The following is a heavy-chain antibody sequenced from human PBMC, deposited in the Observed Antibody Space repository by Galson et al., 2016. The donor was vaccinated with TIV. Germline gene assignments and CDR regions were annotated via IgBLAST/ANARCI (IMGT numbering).Heavy chain of an antibody. CDR2: IDWDDDK. J-gene: IGHJ4*02. CDR3: ARSTARGACIDY. CDR1: GFSLNTRGMR. Sequence: PALVKPPQTLTLTCTFSGFSLNTRGMRVSWIRQPPGKALEWLARIDWDDDKFYSTSLKSRLTISKDTSKNQVVLRMMNLDPEDTATYFCARSTARGACIDYWGQGTLVTVSS. V-gene: IGHV2-70*04. D-gene: IGHD3-10*01.